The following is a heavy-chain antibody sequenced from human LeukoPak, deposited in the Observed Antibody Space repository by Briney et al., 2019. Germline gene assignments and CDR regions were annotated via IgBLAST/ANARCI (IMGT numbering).Heavy chain of an antibody. CDR1: GYTLTGYY. Sequence: ASVKVSCKASGYTLTGYYMHWVRQAPGQGLEWMGWINPNSGGTNYAQKFQGRVTMTRDTSISTAYMELSRLRSDDTAVYYCARGYPTTSMGNFDYWGQGTLVTVSS. CDR2: INPNSGGT. V-gene: IGHV1-2*02. D-gene: IGHD2-2*01. CDR3: ARGYPTTSMGNFDY. J-gene: IGHJ4*02.